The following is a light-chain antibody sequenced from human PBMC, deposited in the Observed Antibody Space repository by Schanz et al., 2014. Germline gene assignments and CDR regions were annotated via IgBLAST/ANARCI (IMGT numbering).Light chain of an antibody. V-gene: IGLV2-23*01. CDR3: CSYAGLSSWV. CDR2: EGT. CDR1: SSDVGSNNI. Sequence: QSALTQPASVSGSPGQSITISCTGTSSDVGSNNIVSWYQQHPGKAPKLMIYEGTKRPLGVSNRFSGSKSGNTAFLTISGLQAEDEADYYCCSYAGLSSWVFGGGTKLTVL. J-gene: IGLJ3*02.